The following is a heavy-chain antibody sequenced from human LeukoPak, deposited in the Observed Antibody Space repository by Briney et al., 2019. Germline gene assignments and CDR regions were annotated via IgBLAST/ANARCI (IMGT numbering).Heavy chain of an antibody. CDR2: INHSGST. CDR3: ARALTGDLFFFDY. CDR1: GGSFSGYY. V-gene: IGHV4-34*01. D-gene: IGHD1-20*01. Sequence: SETLSLTCAVYGGSFSGYYWSWIRQPPGKGLEWIGEINHSGSTNYNPSLKSRVTISVDTSKNQFSLKLSSVTAADTAVYYCARALTGDLFFFDYGGRGTLVPVSS. J-gene: IGHJ4*02.